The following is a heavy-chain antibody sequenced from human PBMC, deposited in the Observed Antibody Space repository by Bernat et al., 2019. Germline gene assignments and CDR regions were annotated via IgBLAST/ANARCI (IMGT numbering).Heavy chain of an antibody. Sequence: QITLKESGPTLVKPTQTLTLTCTFSGFSLSTSKVGVGWIRQPPRKALEWLAVIYWDDDKRYSSSLKSRLTITKDTSKNQVVLTMTNMDPVDTATYYCAHRSYHSGSGGFDYWGQGTLVTVSS. J-gene: IGHJ4*02. D-gene: IGHD3-10*01. CDR2: IYWDDDK. CDR1: GFSLSTSKVG. CDR3: AHRSYHSGSGGFDY. V-gene: IGHV2-5*02.